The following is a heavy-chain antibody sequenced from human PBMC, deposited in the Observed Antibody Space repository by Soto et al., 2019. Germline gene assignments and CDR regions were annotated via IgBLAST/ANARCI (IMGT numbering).Heavy chain of an antibody. CDR1: AGSMDSSSYY. CDR3: GVVVVITDIPY. CDR2: MYYSGST. J-gene: IGHJ4*02. V-gene: IGHV4-39*01. D-gene: IGHD2-15*01. Sequence: ETLSLTCNVSAGSMDSSSYYWGWIRQPPGKGLEWIGYMYYSGSTDYNPSLKSRVTISVDTSKNQFSLNLSPVTAADTAVYYCGVVVVITDIPYWAQGIPVTSPQ.